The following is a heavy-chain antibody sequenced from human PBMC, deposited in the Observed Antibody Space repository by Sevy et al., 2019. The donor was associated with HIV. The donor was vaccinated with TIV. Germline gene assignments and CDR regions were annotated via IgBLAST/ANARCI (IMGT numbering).Heavy chain of an antibody. CDR3: ARGVGLDC. V-gene: IGHV3-7*01. Sequence: GGSLRLSCAASGFTFSPYWMTWVRQAPGKGLDWVTNLRPDGSDKYYVDSVKGRLTIARDNAKSSLYLQMNSLRADDTAMYYCARGVGLDCWGQGALVTVSS. CDR2: LRPDGSDK. J-gene: IGHJ4*02. D-gene: IGHD1-26*01. CDR1: GFTFSPYW.